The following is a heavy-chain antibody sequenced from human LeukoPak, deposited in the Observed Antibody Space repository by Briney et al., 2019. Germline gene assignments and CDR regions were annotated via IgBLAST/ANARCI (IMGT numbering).Heavy chain of an antibody. CDR2: IYYTGSS. V-gene: IGHV4-59*02. CDR1: GGSVSDYY. D-gene: IGHD1-1*01. J-gene: IGHJ4*02. Sequence: SETLSLTCTVSGGSVSDYYWSWIRQSPGKGLEWIGYIYYTGSSSYNPSLRSRVTISADTSKNQFSLKLSSVTAADTAVYYCARGLLEHYFDYWGQGTLVTVSS. CDR3: ARGLLEHYFDY.